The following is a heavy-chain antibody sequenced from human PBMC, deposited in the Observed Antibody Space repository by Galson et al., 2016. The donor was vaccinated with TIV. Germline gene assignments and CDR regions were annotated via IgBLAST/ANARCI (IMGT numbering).Heavy chain of an antibody. CDR1: GFSVKFYV. J-gene: IGHJ6*02. D-gene: IGHD2-21*02. V-gene: IGHV3-23*01. Sequence: GSLRLSCAASGFSVKFYVMSWVRQAPGKGLEWVAGISLSGSSTYYADSVRGRFTISRDNSKYTVYLQMNSLRVEDTALYYCAKPEGDGDYYYGMDVWGQGTAVTVSS. CDR3: AKPEGDGDYYYGMDV. CDR2: ISLSGSST.